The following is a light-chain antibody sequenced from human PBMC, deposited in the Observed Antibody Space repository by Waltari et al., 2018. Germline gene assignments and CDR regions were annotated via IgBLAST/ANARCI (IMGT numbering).Light chain of an antibody. CDR2: TVS. V-gene: IGKV1-39*01. Sequence: DIQMTQSQSSLSASVGDRVTITCRASQSITSSLNWYQQKPGKAPKLLIHTVSSLQSGVPSRFSGSGSGTDFTLTISSLQPEDFATYSCQQSYYAPWTFGQGTKVEIK. J-gene: IGKJ1*01. CDR3: QQSYYAPWT. CDR1: QSITSS.